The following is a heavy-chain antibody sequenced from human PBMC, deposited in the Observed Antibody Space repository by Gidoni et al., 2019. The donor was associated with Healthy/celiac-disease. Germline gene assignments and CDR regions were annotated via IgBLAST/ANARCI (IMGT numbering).Heavy chain of an antibody. Sequence: EVKKPGSSVTVSCKASRGTFSSYAISWVRQAPGQGLEWMRGIIPIFGTANYAQKVQGRVTMTADESTSTAYMELSSLSSEDTAEYYCARGGEGSTRLDFDYWGQGTLVTVSS. J-gene: IGHJ4*02. CDR3: ARGGEGSTRLDFDY. CDR1: RGTFSSYA. D-gene: IGHD2-2*01. V-gene: IGHV1-69*01. CDR2: IIPIFGTA.